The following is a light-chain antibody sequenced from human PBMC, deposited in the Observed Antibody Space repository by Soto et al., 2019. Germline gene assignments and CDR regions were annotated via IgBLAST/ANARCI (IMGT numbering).Light chain of an antibody. Sequence: DIQMTQSPSTLSGSVGDRVTITCRAGQTISSWLAWYQQKPGKAPKLLIYKASTLKSGVPSRLSGSGSGTEFTLTISSLQPDDFATYYCQHYNSYSEAFGQGTKVDIK. J-gene: IGKJ1*01. CDR2: KAS. V-gene: IGKV1-5*03. CDR3: QHYNSYSEA. CDR1: QTISSW.